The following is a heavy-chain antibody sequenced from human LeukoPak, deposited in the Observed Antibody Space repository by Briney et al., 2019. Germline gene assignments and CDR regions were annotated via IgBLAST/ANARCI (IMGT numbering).Heavy chain of an antibody. V-gene: IGHV3-48*02. CDR1: GFTFSSYS. CDR3: ARGGELDY. Sequence: AGGSLRLSCAASGFTFSSYSMNWVRQAPGKGLEWVSYISSSCSTIYYADSVKGRFTISRDNAQNSAYLQMNSLRDEDTAVYYCARGGELDYWGQGTLVTVSS. D-gene: IGHD3-10*01. J-gene: IGHJ4*02. CDR2: ISSSCSTI.